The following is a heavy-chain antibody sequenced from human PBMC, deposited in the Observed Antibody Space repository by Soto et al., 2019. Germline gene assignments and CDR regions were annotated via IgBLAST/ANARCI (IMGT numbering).Heavy chain of an antibody. CDR3: ARNPYYGGNMYYFDY. CDR2: IYPGDSDT. CDR1: VYSFTSYW. V-gene: IGHV5-51*01. D-gene: IGHD4-17*01. J-gene: IGHJ4*02. Sequence: GESLKISCKGSVYSFTSYWIGWVRQMPGKGLEWMGIIYPGDSDTRYSPSFQGQVTISADKSISTAYLQWSSLKASDTAMYYCARNPYYGGNMYYFDYWGQGTLVTVSS.